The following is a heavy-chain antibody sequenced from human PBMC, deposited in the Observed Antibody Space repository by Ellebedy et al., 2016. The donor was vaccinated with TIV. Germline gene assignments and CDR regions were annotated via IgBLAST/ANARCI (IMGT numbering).Heavy chain of an antibody. CDR1: GFTFGTYW. V-gene: IGHV3-7*01. J-gene: IGHJ4*02. D-gene: IGHD2/OR15-2a*01. CDR3: VRDSNYGDY. CDR2: IKPDGSDK. Sequence: GESLKISXAASGFTFGTYWMTWVRQAPGKGLEWVANIKPDGSDKYYVDSLKGRFTISRDNAKNSLYLQMNSLRAEDTAVYYCVRDSNYGDYWGQGTQVTVSS.